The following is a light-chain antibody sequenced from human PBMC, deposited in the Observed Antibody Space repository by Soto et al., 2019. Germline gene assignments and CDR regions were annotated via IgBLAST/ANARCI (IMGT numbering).Light chain of an antibody. Sequence: DIQMTQSPSTLSASVGARLTITCRATQSISRGLAWYQQKPGQAPSLLIYKASSLESGVPSRFSGSGSGTEFTLTISSLQPEDFATYYCQQFTNYPPITFGQGTRLEIK. J-gene: IGKJ5*01. CDR1: QSISRG. V-gene: IGKV1-5*03. CDR2: KAS. CDR3: QQFTNYPPIT.